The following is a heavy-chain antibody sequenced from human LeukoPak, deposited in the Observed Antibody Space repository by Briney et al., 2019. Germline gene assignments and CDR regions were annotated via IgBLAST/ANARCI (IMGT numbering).Heavy chain of an antibody. CDR3: ARVAGRSYSTRYYFGY. CDR2: MNPNSGNT. J-gene: IGHJ4*02. CDR1: GYTFTSYD. D-gene: IGHD6-13*01. V-gene: IGHV1-8*01. Sequence: GASVKVSCKASGYTFTSYDINWVRQATGQGLEWMGWMNPNSGNTGYAQKFQGRVTMTRNTSISTAYMELSSLRSEDTAVYYCARVAGRSYSTRYYFGYWGQGPWSPSPQ.